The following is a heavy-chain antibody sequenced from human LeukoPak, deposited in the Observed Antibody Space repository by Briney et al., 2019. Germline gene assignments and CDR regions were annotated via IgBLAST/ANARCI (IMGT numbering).Heavy chain of an antibody. CDR3: ARDSDGSGNFLGY. J-gene: IGHJ4*02. V-gene: IGHV3-74*01. CDR1: GFTFSSYW. CDR2: IKNDGSIT. Sequence: PGGSLRLSCAASGFTFSSYWMHWVRQAPGKGLVWVSRIKNDGSITTYADSVKGRFTISRDNAKNTLYLQMNTLRADDTAVYYCARDSDGSGNFLGYWGQGTLVIVSS. D-gene: IGHD3-10*01.